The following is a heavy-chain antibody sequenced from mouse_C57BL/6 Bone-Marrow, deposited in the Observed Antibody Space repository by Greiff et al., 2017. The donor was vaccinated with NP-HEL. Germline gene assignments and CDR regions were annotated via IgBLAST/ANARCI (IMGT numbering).Heavy chain of an antibody. J-gene: IGHJ4*01. CDR2: INPGSGGT. D-gene: IGHD1-1*01. V-gene: IGHV1-54*01. Sequence: QVQLKQSGAELVRPGTSVKVSCKASGYAFTNYLIEWVKQRPGQGLEWIGVINPGSGGTNYNEKFKGKATLTADKSSSTAYMQLSSLTSEDSAVYFCARRFITTVVEGAMDYWGQGTSVTVSS. CDR3: ARRFITTVVEGAMDY. CDR1: GYAFTNYL.